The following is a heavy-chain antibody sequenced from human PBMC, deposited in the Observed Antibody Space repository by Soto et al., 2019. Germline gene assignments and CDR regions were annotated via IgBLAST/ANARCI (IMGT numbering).Heavy chain of an antibody. CDR3: ARESPVYYDILTGYYFDY. Sequence: SETLSLTCTVSGGSISSGDYYWIWIRQPPGKGLEWIGYIYYSGSTYYNPSLKSRVTISVDTSKNQFSLKLSSVTAADTAVYYCARESPVYYDILTGYYFDYWGQGTLVTVSS. CDR1: GGSISSGDYY. J-gene: IGHJ4*02. CDR2: IYYSGST. D-gene: IGHD3-9*01. V-gene: IGHV4-30-4*01.